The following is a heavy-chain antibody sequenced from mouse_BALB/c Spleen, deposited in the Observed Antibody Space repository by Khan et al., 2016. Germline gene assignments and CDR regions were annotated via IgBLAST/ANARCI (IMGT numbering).Heavy chain of an antibody. Sequence: QVQLKESGPGLVAPSQSLSITCTVSGFSLTSYGVHWVRQPPGKGLEWLGVIWAGGSTNYNSALMSRLSISKDNSKSQDFLKMNSLQTDDPAMYYCARAHYYGYAMDYWGPGTSVTVSS. J-gene: IGHJ4*01. CDR1: GFSLTSYG. CDR2: IWAGGST. V-gene: IGHV2-9*02. CDR3: ARAHYYGYAMDY. D-gene: IGHD1-2*01.